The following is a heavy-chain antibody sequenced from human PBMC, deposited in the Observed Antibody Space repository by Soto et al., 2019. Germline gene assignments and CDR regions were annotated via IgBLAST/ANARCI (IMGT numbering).Heavy chain of an antibody. J-gene: IGHJ3*02. CDR2: ISSSSTYI. Sequence: GESLKISCETSGFTFSSYSMAWVRQAPGKGLEWVSSISSSSTYIYYADSVKGRFTISRDNTKNSLHLQVSSLRAEDTAVYYCTRDAKAVAGRGDAFDIWGHGTMVTVSS. V-gene: IGHV3-21*01. CDR1: GFTFSSYS. D-gene: IGHD6-19*01. CDR3: TRDAKAVAGRGDAFDI.